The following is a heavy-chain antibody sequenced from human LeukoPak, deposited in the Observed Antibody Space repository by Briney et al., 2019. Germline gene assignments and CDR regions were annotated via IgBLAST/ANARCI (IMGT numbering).Heavy chain of an antibody. CDR3: ARMKHDAGGWLGFDY. CDR2: INPNSGGT. J-gene: IGHJ4*02. V-gene: IGHV1-2*04. D-gene: IGHD6-19*01. Sequence: ASVKVSCKASGYTFTGYYMHWVRQAPGQGLEWMGWINPNSGGTNYAQKFQGWVTMTRDTSISTAYMELSRLRSDDTAVYYCARMKHDAGGWLGFDYWGQGTLVTVSS. CDR1: GYTFTGYY.